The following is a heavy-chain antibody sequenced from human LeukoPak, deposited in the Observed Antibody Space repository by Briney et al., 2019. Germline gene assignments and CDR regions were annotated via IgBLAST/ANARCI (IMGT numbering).Heavy chain of an antibody. CDR3: AKDSRAIPLVLFDY. Sequence: GGSLRLSCAASGFTFSSYAMSWVRQAPGKGLEWVSGISWNSGSIGYADSVKGRFTISRDNAKNSLYLQMNSLRAEDTALYYCAKDSRAIPLVLFDYWGQGTLVTVSS. J-gene: IGHJ4*02. CDR2: ISWNSGSI. CDR1: GFTFSSYA. D-gene: IGHD6-13*01. V-gene: IGHV3-9*01.